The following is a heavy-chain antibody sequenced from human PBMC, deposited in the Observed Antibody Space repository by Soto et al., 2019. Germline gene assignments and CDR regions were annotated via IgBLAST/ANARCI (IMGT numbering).Heavy chain of an antibody. Sequence: SGPTLVNPTQTLTLTCSFSGFSLRTCEVGVGWIRQPPGKALEWLALIYWDDDKRYSPSLKSRLTITKDTSKNQVVLTMTNMDPVDTATYYCAHRFDWYYFNYWGQGALVTVSS. V-gene: IGHV2-5*02. D-gene: IGHD3-9*01. CDR3: AHRFDWYYFNY. CDR2: IYWDDDK. CDR1: GFSLRTCEVG. J-gene: IGHJ4*02.